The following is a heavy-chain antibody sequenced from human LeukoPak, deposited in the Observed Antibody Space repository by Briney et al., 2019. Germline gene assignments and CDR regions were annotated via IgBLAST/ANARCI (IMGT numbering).Heavy chain of an antibody. J-gene: IGHJ4*02. Sequence: GGSLRLSCAASGFTVSSNYMSWVRQAPGKGLEWVSVIYSGGSTYYADSVKGRFTIPRDNSKNTLYLQMNSLRAEDTAVYYCARVWQDYSGVDYWGQGTLVTVSS. CDR3: ARVWQDYSGVDY. D-gene: IGHD2-21*01. CDR2: IYSGGST. V-gene: IGHV3-53*01. CDR1: GFTVSSNY.